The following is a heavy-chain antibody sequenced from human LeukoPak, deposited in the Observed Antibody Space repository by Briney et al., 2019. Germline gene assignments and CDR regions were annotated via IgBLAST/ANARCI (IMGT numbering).Heavy chain of an antibody. Sequence: GASVKVSFKASGYTFTSYYMHWVRQAPGQGLEWMGIINPSGGSTSYAQKFQGRVTMTRDTSTSTVYMELSSLRSEDTAVYYCAREASGELPYSGSYYLPLGYFQHWGQGTLVTVSS. CDR3: AREASGELPYSGSYYLPLGYFQH. J-gene: IGHJ1*01. CDR1: GYTFTSYY. V-gene: IGHV1-46*01. D-gene: IGHD1-26*01. CDR2: INPSGGST.